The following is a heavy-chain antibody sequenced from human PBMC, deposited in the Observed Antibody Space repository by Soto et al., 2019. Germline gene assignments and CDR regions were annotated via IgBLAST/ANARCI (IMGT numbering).Heavy chain of an antibody. J-gene: IGHJ4*02. Sequence: PVVSLRLSCAASGFPFGENAMSWVRQAPGKGLEWVSGISDSGATTYYADSVRGRFTISRDNSKNTLYLQMKSLRAEDSASYYWAKEDTSSGSLDYWGQGDLVTVSS. V-gene: IGHV3-23*01. D-gene: IGHD6-19*01. CDR2: ISDSGATT. CDR3: AKEDTSSGSLDY. CDR1: GFPFGENA.